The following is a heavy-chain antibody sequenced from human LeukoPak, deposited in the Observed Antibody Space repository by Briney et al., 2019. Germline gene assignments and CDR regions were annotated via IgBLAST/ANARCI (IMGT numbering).Heavy chain of an antibody. D-gene: IGHD3-22*01. CDR3: ARDLLDDSSGYFYY. J-gene: IGHJ4*02. CDR2: INPNSGGT. V-gene: IGHV1-2*02. Sequence: ASVKVSCKSSGYTFTSYAMNWVRQAPGQGLEWMGWINPNSGGTNYAQKFQGRVTMTRDTSISTAYMELSRLRSDDTAVYYCARDLLDDSSGYFYYWGQGTLVTVSS. CDR1: GYTFTSYA.